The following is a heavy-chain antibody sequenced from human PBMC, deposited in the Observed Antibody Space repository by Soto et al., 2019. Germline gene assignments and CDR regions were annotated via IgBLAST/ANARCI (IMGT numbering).Heavy chain of an antibody. V-gene: IGHV4-4*02. D-gene: IGHD2-2*01. CDR1: GFSMNPYNW. J-gene: IGHJ4*02. CDR3: AITRQSCSSSRCHDVYFDY. Sequence: SETLSLTCAVFGFSMNPYNWWSLVRQTPGKGLEWIGEIHHNGDTTYSPSLKSRVTMSLDKSKYQFSLRLTSVTAADTAVYYCAITRQSCSSSRCHDVYFDYWGRGTLVTVSS. CDR2: IHHNGDT.